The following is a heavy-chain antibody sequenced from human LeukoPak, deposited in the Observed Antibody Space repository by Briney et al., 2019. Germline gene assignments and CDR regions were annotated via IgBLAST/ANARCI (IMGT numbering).Heavy chain of an antibody. V-gene: IGHV4-59*08. CDR3: ARHWGSGLYYFDY. J-gene: IGHJ4*02. Sequence: SETLSLTCTVSGVSISSYYWSWIRQSPGKGLEWIGYISNSGSTKYNPSLESRVTISGDTSKNQLSLKLSSVTAADTAVYYCARHWGSGLYYFDYWGQGTLVTVSS. CDR2: ISNSGST. CDR1: GVSISSYY. D-gene: IGHD3-16*01.